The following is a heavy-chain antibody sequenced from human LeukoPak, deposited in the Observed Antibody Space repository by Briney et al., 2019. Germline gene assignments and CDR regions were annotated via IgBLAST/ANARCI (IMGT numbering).Heavy chain of an antibody. D-gene: IGHD3-10*01. CDR3: AQKYGSGSSTFDY. CDR2: INHSGST. CDR1: GGSFSGYY. J-gene: IGHJ4*02. V-gene: IGHV4-34*01. Sequence: SETLSLTCAVYGGSFSGYYWSWIRQPPGKGLEWIGEINHSGSTNYNPSLKSRVSISVDTSKNQFSLKVSSVTAADTAVYYCAQKYGSGSSTFDYWGQGTLVTVSS.